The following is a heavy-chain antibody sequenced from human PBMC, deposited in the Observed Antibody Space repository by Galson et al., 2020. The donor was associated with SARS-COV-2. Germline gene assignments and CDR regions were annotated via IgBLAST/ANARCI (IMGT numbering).Heavy chain of an antibody. J-gene: IGHJ4*02. CDR3: ARVGSLSGVPREDY. CDR1: GGSISSGGYY. V-gene: IGHV4-31*03. Sequence: SETLSLTCTVSGGSISSGGYYWSWIRQHPGKGLEWIGYIYYSGSTYYNPSLKSRVTISVDTSKNQFSLKLSSVTAADTAVYYCARVGSLSGVPREDYWGQGTLVTVSS. CDR2: IYYSGST. D-gene: IGHD3-10*01.